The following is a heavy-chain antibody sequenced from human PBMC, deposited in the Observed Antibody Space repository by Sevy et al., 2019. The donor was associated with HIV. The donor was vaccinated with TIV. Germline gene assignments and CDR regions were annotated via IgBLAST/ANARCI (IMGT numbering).Heavy chain of an antibody. V-gene: IGHV1-69*13. CDR2: IIPLSTTT. Sequence: ASVKVSCKASGGPISSFAFSWVRQAPGQGLEWMGGIIPLSTTTNYAQKFQGRVTITADESTSTAYMELSSLTSDDTAVYYCATVRGYSAFEGPYYIDYWGQGTLVTVSS. CDR1: GGPISSFA. D-gene: IGHD5-12*01. CDR3: ATVRGYSAFEGPYYIDY. J-gene: IGHJ4*02.